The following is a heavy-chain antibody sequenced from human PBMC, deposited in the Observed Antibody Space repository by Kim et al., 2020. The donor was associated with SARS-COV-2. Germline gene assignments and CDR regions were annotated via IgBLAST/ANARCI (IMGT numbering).Heavy chain of an antibody. D-gene: IGHD3-22*01. CDR3: ARGFDSNSLFLDAFDI. V-gene: IGHV3-11*01. CDR1: GFTFSDYY. CDR2: ISSSGSTI. J-gene: IGHJ3*02. Sequence: GGSLRLSCAASGFTFSDYYMSWIRQAPGKGLEWVSYISSSGSTIYYADSVKGRFTISRDNAKNSLYLQMNSLRAEDTAVYYCARGFDSNSLFLDAFDIWGQGTMVTVSS.